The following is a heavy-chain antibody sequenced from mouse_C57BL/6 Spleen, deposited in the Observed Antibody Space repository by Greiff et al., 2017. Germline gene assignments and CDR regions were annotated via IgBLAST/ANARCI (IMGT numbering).Heavy chain of an antibody. V-gene: IGHV1-64*01. J-gene: IGHJ4*01. Sequence: QVQLQQPGAELVKPGASVKLSCKASGYTFTSYWMHWVKQRPGQGLEWIGMIHPNSGSTNYNEKFKSKATLTVDKSSSTAYMQLSSLTSGDSAVYYGGITTVVAGDYDAMDYWGQGTSGTVSS. CDR3: GITTVVAGDYDAMDY. CDR1: GYTFTSYW. D-gene: IGHD1-1*01. CDR2: IHPNSGST.